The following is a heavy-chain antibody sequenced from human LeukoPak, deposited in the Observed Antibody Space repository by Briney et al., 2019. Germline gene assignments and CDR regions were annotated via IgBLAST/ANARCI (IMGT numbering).Heavy chain of an antibody. CDR1: GFTFSRFG. J-gene: IGHJ6*03. CDR2: ISYDGSNK. D-gene: IGHD2-2*01. Sequence: GRSLRLSCAASGFTFSRFGMHWVRQAPGKGLEWVAVISYDGSNKYYTDSVKGRFTISRDNSKNTLYLQMNSLRAEDTAVYYCAKAADQYYYYYFYYMDVWGKGTTVTVSS. V-gene: IGHV3-30*18. CDR3: AKAADQYYYYYFYYMDV.